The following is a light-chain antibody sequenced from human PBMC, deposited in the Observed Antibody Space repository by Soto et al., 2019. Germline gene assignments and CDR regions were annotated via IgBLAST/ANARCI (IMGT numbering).Light chain of an antibody. CDR3: QQYNNWLT. J-gene: IGKJ4*01. CDR1: QNVNSN. CDR2: DTS. V-gene: IGKV3-15*01. Sequence: IVLMQSPATLSASPGERVTLSCRARQNVNSNLAWYQQKPGQAPRLLIYDTSTRVTGIPARFSGSGSGTEFTLTISSLQSEDFAVYYCQQYNNWLTFGGGTKVDIK.